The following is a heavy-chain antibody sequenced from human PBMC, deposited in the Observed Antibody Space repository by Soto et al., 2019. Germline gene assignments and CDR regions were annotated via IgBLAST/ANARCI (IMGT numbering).Heavy chain of an antibody. CDR1: GFSFSNSW. V-gene: IGHV3-7*01. Sequence: GGSLRLSCEASGFSFSNSWMSWVRQAPGKGLEWVADIKQDGSEKNYVDSVKGRVTISRDNAKNSLYLEMNSLRAEDTAVYYCARGRVGGIAAAGIGIVGMDVWGQGTTVTVSS. CDR2: IKQDGSEK. J-gene: IGHJ6*02. CDR3: ARGRVGGIAAAGIGIVGMDV. D-gene: IGHD6-13*01.